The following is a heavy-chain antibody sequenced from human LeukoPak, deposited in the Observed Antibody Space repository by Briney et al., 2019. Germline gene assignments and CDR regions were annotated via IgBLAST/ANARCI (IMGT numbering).Heavy chain of an antibody. V-gene: IGHV3-33*01. D-gene: IGHD1-1*01. CDR1: GFTFSSYG. J-gene: IGHJ4*02. CDR3: ARGTVQLGPYFDY. Sequence: GRSLRLSCAAPGFTFSSYGMHWVRQAPGKGLEWVAVIWYDGSNKYYADSVKGRFTISRDNSKNTLYLQMNSLRAEDTTVYYCARGTVQLGPYFDYWGQGTLVTVSS. CDR2: IWYDGSNK.